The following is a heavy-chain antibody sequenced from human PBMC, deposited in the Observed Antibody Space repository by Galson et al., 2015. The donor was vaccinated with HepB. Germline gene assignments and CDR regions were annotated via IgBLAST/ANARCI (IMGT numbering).Heavy chain of an antibody. CDR2: INAGNGNT. J-gene: IGHJ6*02. CDR1: GYTFTSYA. V-gene: IGHV1-3*01. Sequence: SVKVSCKASGYTFTSYAMHWVRQAPGQGLEWMGWINAGNGNTKYSQKFQGRVTITRDTSASTAYMELSSLRSEDTAVYYCASPTLYCSSTSGPYYYYGMDVWGQGTTVTVSS. CDR3: ASPTLYCSSTSGPYYYYGMDV. D-gene: IGHD2-2*01.